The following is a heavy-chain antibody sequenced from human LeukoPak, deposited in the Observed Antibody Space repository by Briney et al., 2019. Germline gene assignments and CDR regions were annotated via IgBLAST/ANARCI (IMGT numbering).Heavy chain of an antibody. V-gene: IGHV3-23*01. CDR1: GFTFSICA. CDR3: VKGGWGTVLDY. D-gene: IGHD3-10*01. Sequence: PGGSLRLSCAASGFTFSICAMGWVRQAPGEGLEWVSTISATGDSTYYADSVKGRLTISRDNSKSTLYLQMSSVRADDTAVYYCVKGGWGTVLDYWGQGTLVTVSS. J-gene: IGHJ4*02. CDR2: ISATGDST.